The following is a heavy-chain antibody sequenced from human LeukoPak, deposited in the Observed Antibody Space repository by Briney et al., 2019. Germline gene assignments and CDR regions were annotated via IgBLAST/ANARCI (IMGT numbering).Heavy chain of an antibody. CDR3: ARILFPGTNWFDP. CDR2: IYYSGST. J-gene: IGHJ5*02. Sequence: SETLSLTCTVSGGSISSYYWSWIRQPPGKGLEWIGYIYYSGSTNYNPSLKSRVTMSVDTSKNQFSLKLSSVTAADTAVYYCARILFPGTNWFDPWGQGTLVTVSS. CDR1: GGSISSYY. D-gene: IGHD1-1*01. V-gene: IGHV4-59*12.